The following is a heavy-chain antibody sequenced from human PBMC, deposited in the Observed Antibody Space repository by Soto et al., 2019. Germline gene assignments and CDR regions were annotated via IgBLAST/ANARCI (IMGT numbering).Heavy chain of an antibody. CDR2: ISYDGSNK. J-gene: IGHJ4*02. D-gene: IGHD6-13*01. Sequence: QVQLVESGGGVVQPGRSLRLSCAASGFTFSSYGMHWVRQAPGKGLEWVAVISYDGSNKYYADSVKGRFTISRDNSKNTLYLQMNSLRAEDTAVYYCEQAKGVYSSSWYYFDYLGQGTLVTVSS. CDR1: GFTFSSYG. V-gene: IGHV3-30*18. CDR3: EQAKGVYSSSWYYFDY.